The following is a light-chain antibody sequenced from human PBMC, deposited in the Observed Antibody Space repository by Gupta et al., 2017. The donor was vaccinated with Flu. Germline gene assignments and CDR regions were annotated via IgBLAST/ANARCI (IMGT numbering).Light chain of an antibody. CDR3: QSHDSFNRDVV. J-gene: IGLJ3*02. V-gene: IGLV6-57*01. CDR2: EDY. CDR1: SGSVATNY. Sequence: NFMLTQPHSVSESPGKTVTISCTRSSGSVATNYVQWYQQRTGSSPTTVIYEDYQRPSAVPARFSGSIASSSNSASLTLSGLKTEDEADYVCQSHDSFNRDVVFGGGTRLTVL.